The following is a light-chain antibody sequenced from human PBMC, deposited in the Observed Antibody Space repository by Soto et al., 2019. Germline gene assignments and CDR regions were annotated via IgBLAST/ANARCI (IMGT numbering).Light chain of an antibody. V-gene: IGLV2-14*01. CDR1: SNDVGSYNY. CDR3: TSFTRSSALEVI. Sequence: QSVLTQPASVSGSPGQSITVSCTGTSNDVGSYNYVSWYQQHPGKAPKLMIYEVSNRPSGVSNRFSGSKSGNTASLTISGLQAEDEADYYCTSFTRSSALEVIFGGGTKVTVL. CDR2: EVS. J-gene: IGLJ2*01.